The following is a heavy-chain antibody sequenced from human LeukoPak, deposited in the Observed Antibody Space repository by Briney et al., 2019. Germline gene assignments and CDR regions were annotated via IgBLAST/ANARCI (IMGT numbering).Heavy chain of an antibody. CDR1: GYTFTSYG. V-gene: IGHV1-18*01. D-gene: IGHD3-3*01. CDR3: ARGGLDFWSGYYAFDI. Sequence: ASVKVSCKASGYTFTSYGISWVRQAPGQGLEWMGWISAYNGNTNYAQKLQGRVTMTTDTSTSTAYMELRSLRSDDTAVYYCARGGLDFWSGYYAFDIWGQGTMVTVSS. CDR2: ISAYNGNT. J-gene: IGHJ3*02.